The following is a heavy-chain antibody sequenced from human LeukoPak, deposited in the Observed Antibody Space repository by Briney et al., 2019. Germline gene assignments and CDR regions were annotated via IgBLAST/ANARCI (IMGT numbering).Heavy chain of an antibody. CDR3: ARVRGDFETD. CDR1: GGSISSYY. D-gene: IGHD3-16*01. CDR2: RYYSGST. Sequence: SETLSLTCSVSGGSISSYYRTWIRQPPGKGLEWIGYRYYSGSTTYNPSLKSRVTISVDTSKSQFSLKLISVTAADTAIYYCARVRGDFETDWGQGTLVTVSS. J-gene: IGHJ1*01. V-gene: IGHV4-59*01.